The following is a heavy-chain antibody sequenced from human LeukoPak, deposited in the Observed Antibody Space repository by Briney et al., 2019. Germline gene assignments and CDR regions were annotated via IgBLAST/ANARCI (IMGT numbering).Heavy chain of an antibody. V-gene: IGHV1-69*06. J-gene: IGHJ4*02. CDR2: IIPIFGTA. Sequence: ASVKVSCKASGGTFTSYAISWVRQTPGQGLEWMGGIIPIFGTANYAQKFQGRVTITADKSTSTAYMELRSLRSDDTAVYYCARDVREEWELLGIDYWGQGTLVTVSS. CDR1: GGTFTSYA. D-gene: IGHD1-26*01. CDR3: ARDVREEWELLGIDY.